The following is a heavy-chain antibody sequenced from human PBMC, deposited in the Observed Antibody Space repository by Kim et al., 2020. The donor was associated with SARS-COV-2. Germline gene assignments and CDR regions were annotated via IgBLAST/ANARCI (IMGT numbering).Heavy chain of an antibody. CDR2: INTNTGNP. CDR3: ARDERFTIFGVVILESYMDV. D-gene: IGHD3-3*01. Sequence: ASVKVSCKASGYTFTSYAMNWVRQAPGQGLEWMGWINTNTGNPTYAQGFTGRFVFSLDTSVSTAYLQISSLKAEDTAVYYCARDERFTIFGVVILESYMDVWGKGTTVTVSS. V-gene: IGHV7-4-1*02. CDR1: GYTFTSYA. J-gene: IGHJ6*03.